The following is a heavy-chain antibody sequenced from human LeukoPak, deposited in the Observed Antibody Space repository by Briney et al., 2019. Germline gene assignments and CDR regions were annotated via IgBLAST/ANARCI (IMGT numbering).Heavy chain of an antibody. J-gene: IGHJ5*02. V-gene: IGHV5-51*01. CDR2: IYPADSDI. D-gene: IGHD2-15*01. CDR3: ARQEYCSGGSCYTWFDP. Sequence: GESLKISCKGSGYSITNYWIAWVRQMPGKGLEWMGIIYPADSDIRYSPSFQGQVTISADKSISTAYLQWSSLKASDTAMYYCARQEYCSGGSCYTWFDPWGQGTLVTVSS. CDR1: GYSITNYW.